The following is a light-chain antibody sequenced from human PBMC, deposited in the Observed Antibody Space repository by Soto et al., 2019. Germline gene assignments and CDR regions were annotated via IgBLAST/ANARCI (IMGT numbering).Light chain of an antibody. J-gene: IGKJ1*01. CDR3: QQRSNWPRT. CDR1: QSVSSSY. V-gene: IGKV3-11*01. Sequence: IVLTQSSATLSLSPGERATLSCRASQSVSSSYLAWYQQKPGQAPRLLIYDASNRATGIPARFSGSGSGTDFTLTISSLEPEDFAVYYCQQRSNWPRTFGQGTKVDIK. CDR2: DAS.